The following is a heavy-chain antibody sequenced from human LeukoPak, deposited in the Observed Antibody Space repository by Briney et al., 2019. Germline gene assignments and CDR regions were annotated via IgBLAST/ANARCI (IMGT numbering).Heavy chain of an antibody. Sequence: GGSLRLSCAASGFTFSSYAMSWVRQAPGKGLEWVSAISGSGGSTYYADSVKGRFTISRDNSKNTLYLQMNSLRAEDTAVYYCAKSLSKTGTTAGMDVWGKGTTVTVSS. J-gene: IGHJ6*03. CDR2: ISGSGGST. CDR1: GFTFSSYA. V-gene: IGHV3-23*01. D-gene: IGHD1-7*01. CDR3: AKSLSKTGTTAGMDV.